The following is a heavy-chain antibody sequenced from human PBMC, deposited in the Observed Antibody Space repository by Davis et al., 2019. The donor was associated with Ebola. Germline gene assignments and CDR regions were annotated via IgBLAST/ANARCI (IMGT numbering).Heavy chain of an antibody. Sequence: GESLKISCAASGFTFSSYSMNWVRQAPGKGLEWVSSISSSSNYIYYADSVKGRFTISRDNAKNSLYLQMNSLRAEDTAVYYCARDGYYDILYEPRMDVWGQGTTVTVSS. CDR2: ISSSSNYI. D-gene: IGHD3-9*01. J-gene: IGHJ6*02. V-gene: IGHV3-21*01. CDR3: ARDGYYDILYEPRMDV. CDR1: GFTFSSYS.